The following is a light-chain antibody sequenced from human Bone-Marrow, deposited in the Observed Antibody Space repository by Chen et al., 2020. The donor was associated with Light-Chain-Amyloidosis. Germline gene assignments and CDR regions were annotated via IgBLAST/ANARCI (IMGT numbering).Light chain of an antibody. Sequence: QSALTQPDSVTGSPRQSITISCTGTSSDVGGYDIVSWYRQHPGKAPKLLIFEVTKRPSGVSNRFSGSKSGNTASLTISGLRTEDAADYYCCAYRGGSFPYVFGPGTKVTVL. V-gene: IGLV2-23*02. CDR2: EVT. J-gene: IGLJ1*01. CDR3: CAYRGGSFPYV. CDR1: SSDVGGYDI.